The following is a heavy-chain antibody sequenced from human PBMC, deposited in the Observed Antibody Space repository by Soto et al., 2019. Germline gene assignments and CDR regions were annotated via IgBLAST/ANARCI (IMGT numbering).Heavy chain of an antibody. D-gene: IGHD2-2*01. CDR1: GGFFSGHY. V-gene: IGHV4-34*01. CDR2: SNRSGST. CDR3: ARSYCSCISCKAPHY. J-gene: IGHJ4*02. Sequence: QVQLQQWGAGLLKPSETLSLTCAVYGGFFSGHYCSWIRQPPGKGLEWIGESNRSGSTNYNPSLKSRVTISADSSKNQFSLELSSVTAADTAVYYCARSYCSCISCKAPHYWGQGTLVTVSS.